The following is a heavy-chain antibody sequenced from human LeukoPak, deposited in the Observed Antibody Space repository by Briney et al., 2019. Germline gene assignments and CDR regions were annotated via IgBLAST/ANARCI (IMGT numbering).Heavy chain of an antibody. CDR1: GFTFSSYA. D-gene: IGHD2-15*01. CDR3: AKAQWRDIVVVVAATLRWFDP. Sequence: PGGSLRLSCAASGFTFSSYAMSWVRQAPGKGLEWVSAISGSGGSTYYADSVKGRFTISRDNSKNTLYLQMNSLRAEDTAVYYCAKAQWRDIVVVVAATLRWFDPWGQGTLVTVSS. V-gene: IGHV3-23*01. J-gene: IGHJ5*02. CDR2: ISGSGGST.